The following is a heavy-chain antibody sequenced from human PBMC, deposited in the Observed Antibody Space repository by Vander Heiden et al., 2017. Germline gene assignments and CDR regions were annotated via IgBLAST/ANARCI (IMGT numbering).Heavy chain of an antibody. D-gene: IGHD3-9*01. V-gene: IGHV3-9*01. CDR2: ISWNSSSI. CDR1: GFPFEDYA. J-gene: IGHJ4*02. Sequence: DVQLVASGRGLVQPGSSLRLSCAASGFPFEDYAMYGVRQAPGKGLGWVSGISWNSSSIGYAESVKGRFTISRDNAKSSLYLQMNSLRAEDTALYYCAKGALYDILTDIDYWGQGTLVTVSS. CDR3: AKGALYDILTDIDY.